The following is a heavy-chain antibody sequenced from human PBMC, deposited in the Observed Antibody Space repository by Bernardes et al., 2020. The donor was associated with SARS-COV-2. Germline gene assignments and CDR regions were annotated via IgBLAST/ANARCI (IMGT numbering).Heavy chain of an antibody. CDR3: ARSADY. V-gene: IGHV3-7*04. CDR2: INQDGSES. Sequence: GGSLRLSCAASGFTFTNYWMNWVRQAPGKGLEWVTNINQDGSESYYVDSVKGRFTISRDNAKNSLYLQMNSLGAEDTAVYYCARSADYWGQGTLVTVSS. CDR1: GFTFTNYW. J-gene: IGHJ4*02.